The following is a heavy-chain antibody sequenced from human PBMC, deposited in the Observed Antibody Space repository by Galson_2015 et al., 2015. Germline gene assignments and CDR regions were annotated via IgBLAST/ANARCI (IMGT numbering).Heavy chain of an antibody. CDR2: IYSSSST. CDR3: ARLLHGDLDH. V-gene: IGHV3-66*02. CDR1: GFTVSTNY. Sequence: SLRLSCADSGFTVSTNYMSWVRQAPGKGLEWVSVIYSSSSTFYADSVKGRFTISRDNSKNTLYLQMNSLRVEDTAVYYCARLLHGDLDHWGQGTLVTVSS. J-gene: IGHJ4*02. D-gene: IGHD2-21*02.